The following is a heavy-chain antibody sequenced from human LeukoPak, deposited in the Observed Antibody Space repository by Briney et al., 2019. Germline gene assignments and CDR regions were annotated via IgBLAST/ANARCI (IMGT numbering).Heavy chain of an antibody. CDR2: IANDGRDK. Sequence: PGGSLRLSCAASGFTFSNYGMHWVRQAPGKGLEWVAVIANDGRDKRYADSVKGRFTMPRDNSKNTVYLQMNSLRAEDTAVYSCAKDLNVAAAGYYFDYWGQGTLVTVSS. CDR3: AKDLNVAAAGYYFDY. J-gene: IGHJ4*02. D-gene: IGHD6-13*01. V-gene: IGHV3-30*18. CDR1: GFTFSNYG.